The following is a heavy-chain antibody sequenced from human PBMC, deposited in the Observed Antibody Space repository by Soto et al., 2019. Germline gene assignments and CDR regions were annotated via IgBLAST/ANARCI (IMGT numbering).Heavy chain of an antibody. CDR3: AKDLPTYYDFWSGYSNFDY. CDR2: ISGSGGST. CDR1: GFTFSSYA. D-gene: IGHD3-3*01. Sequence: EVQLLESGGGLVQPGGSLRLSCAASGFTFSSYAMSWVRQAPGKGLEWVSAISGSGGSTYYADSVKGRFTISRDNSKNTLYLQMNSLRAEDTAVYYCAKDLPTYYDFWSGYSNFDYWGQGTLVTVSS. J-gene: IGHJ4*02. V-gene: IGHV3-23*01.